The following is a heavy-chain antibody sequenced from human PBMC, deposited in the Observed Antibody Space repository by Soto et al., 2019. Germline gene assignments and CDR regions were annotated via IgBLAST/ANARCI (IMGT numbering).Heavy chain of an antibody. D-gene: IGHD5-12*01. CDR2: IYYSGNT. Sequence: PSETLSLTCTVSGGSISSYYWTWIRQSPGKGLEWIGYIYYSGNTNYNPSLKSRLTMSVDTSKNQFSLKLNSVTAADTAVYYCARGQDRPFSGSWATLDDWGHGTLVTVSS. V-gene: IGHV4-59*01. J-gene: IGHJ4*01. CDR3: ARGQDRPFSGSWATLDD. CDR1: GGSISSYY.